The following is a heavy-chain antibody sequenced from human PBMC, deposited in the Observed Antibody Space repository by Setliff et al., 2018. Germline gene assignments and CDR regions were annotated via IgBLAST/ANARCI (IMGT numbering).Heavy chain of an antibody. CDR3: ARALYAPVGPTDNWLDP. D-gene: IGHD1-26*01. CDR1: GYSISSGFY. CDR2: IYHSGTT. V-gene: IGHV4-38-2*01. Sequence: PSETLSLTCAVSGYSISSGFYWGWIRQPPGKGLEWIGSIYHSGTTYYNTSLKSRVTILVDTSKNQFSLKMTSVTAADTALYYCARALYAPVGPTDNWLDPWGQGTLVTVSS. J-gene: IGHJ5*02.